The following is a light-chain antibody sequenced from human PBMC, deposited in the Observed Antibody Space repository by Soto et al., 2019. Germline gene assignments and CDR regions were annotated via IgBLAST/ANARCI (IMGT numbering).Light chain of an antibody. Sequence: QSALTQPASVSGSAGQSITISCSGTVRDVGAYNLVSWYQQHPGTAPKLIIYEVRNRPSGISSRFSGSRSGNTASLTISGLQSEEEGDYYCSAYKARSTLVFGGGTKVTV. V-gene: IGLV2-14*01. CDR3: SAYKARSTLV. CDR2: EVR. CDR1: VRDVGAYNL. J-gene: IGLJ3*02.